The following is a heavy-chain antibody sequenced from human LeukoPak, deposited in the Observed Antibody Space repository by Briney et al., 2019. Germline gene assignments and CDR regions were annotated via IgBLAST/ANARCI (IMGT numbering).Heavy chain of an antibody. CDR1: GYSFTSYG. J-gene: IGHJ6*02. V-gene: IGHV1-18*01. D-gene: IGHD3-3*01. Sequence: ASVKVSCKASGYSFTSYGFSWVRQAPGQGLEWMAWISAYNGNTNYAQKFQGRVTMTTDTSTSTAYMELRSLRSDDTAVYYCAGDLRPTYYDFWSGYWAPYYYYGMDVWGQGTTVTVSS. CDR3: AGDLRPTYYDFWSGYWAPYYYYGMDV. CDR2: ISAYNGNT.